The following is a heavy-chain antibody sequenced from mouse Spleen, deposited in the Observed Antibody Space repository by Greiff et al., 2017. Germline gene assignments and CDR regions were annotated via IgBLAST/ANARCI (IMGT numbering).Heavy chain of an antibody. CDR1: GYTFTSYW. J-gene: IGHJ3*01. Sequence: QVHVKQPGAELVRPGSSVKLSCKASGYTFTSYWMHWVKQRPIQGLEWIGNIDPSDSETHYNQKFKDKATLTVDKSSSTAYMQLSSLTSEDSAVHYCARKGPNYYGSSYPFAYWGQGTLVTVSA. CDR3: ARKGPNYYGSSYPFAY. V-gene: IGHV1-52*01. CDR2: IDPSDSET. D-gene: IGHD1-1*01.